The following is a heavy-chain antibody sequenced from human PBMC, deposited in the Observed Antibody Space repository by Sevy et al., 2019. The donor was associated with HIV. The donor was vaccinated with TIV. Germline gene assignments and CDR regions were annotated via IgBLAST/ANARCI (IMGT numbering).Heavy chain of an antibody. CDR2: ISSSGATI. Sequence: GGSLRLSCAASGFIFSDYYMSWIRQAPGKGLEWVSHISSSGATIYYAHSVKGRFTISRDNAKNSLYLQVTSLRAEDTAVYFCARDGDYYDTEGYYFDYWGQGTLVTVSS. V-gene: IGHV3-11*04. CDR1: GFIFSDYY. J-gene: IGHJ4*02. CDR3: ARDGDYYDTEGYYFDY. D-gene: IGHD3-22*01.